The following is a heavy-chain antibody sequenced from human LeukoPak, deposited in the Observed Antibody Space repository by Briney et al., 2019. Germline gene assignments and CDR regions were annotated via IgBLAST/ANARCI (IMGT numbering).Heavy chain of an antibody. D-gene: IGHD5-18*01. V-gene: IGHV4-39*01. J-gene: IGHJ4*02. CDR2: IYYSGST. Sequence: SETLSLTCTVSGGSISSSNYYWGWIRQPPGKGLEWIGSIYYSGSTYYNPSLKSRVTISVDTSKNQLSLKLSSVTAADTAVYYCARQVGFSNGYGDYWGQGTLVTVSS. CDR1: GGSISSSNYY. CDR3: ARQVGFSNGYGDY.